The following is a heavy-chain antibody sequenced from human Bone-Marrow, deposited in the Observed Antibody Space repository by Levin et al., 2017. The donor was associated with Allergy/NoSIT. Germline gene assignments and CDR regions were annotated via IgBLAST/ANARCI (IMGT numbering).Heavy chain of an antibody. CDR1: GYTFSNYA. V-gene: IGHV3-23*01. Sequence: GGSLRLSCAASGYTFSNYAMSWVRQAPGKGLEWVSGISGSGGSTYYADSVKGRFTISRDNSKNTLYLQMNSLRAEDTAIYYCAKDVSRGNCYDSWGQGTLVTVSS. CDR2: ISGSGGST. D-gene: IGHD4-23*01. CDR3: AKDVSRGNCYDS. J-gene: IGHJ4*02.